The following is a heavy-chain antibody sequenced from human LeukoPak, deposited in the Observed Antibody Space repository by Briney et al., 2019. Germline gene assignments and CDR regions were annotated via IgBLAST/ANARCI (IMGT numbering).Heavy chain of an antibody. Sequence: PGGSLRLSCAASGFTFSSYSMSWVRQAPGKGLEWVSVISDTGANAYYADSVKGRFTISRDNSKNTLHLQMNSLRVEDTAIYYCAKDPRRFDDWGQGILVTVSS. CDR1: GFTFSSYS. V-gene: IGHV3-23*01. CDR2: ISDTGANA. J-gene: IGHJ4*02. CDR3: AKDPRRFDD.